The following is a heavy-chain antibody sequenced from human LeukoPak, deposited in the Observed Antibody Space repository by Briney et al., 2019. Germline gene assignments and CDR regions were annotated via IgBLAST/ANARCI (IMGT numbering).Heavy chain of an antibody. J-gene: IGHJ4*02. Sequence: PSETLSLTCTVSGGSISSYHWSWIRQPPGKGPEWIGFIHYTGTTNYSPSLRSRVTISVDTSKNQFSLKLSSVTAADTAVYYCARDTGRDGGFDYWGQGTLVTVSS. CDR3: ARDTGRDGGFDY. CDR1: GGSISSYH. D-gene: IGHD1-1*01. V-gene: IGHV4-59*01. CDR2: IHYTGTT.